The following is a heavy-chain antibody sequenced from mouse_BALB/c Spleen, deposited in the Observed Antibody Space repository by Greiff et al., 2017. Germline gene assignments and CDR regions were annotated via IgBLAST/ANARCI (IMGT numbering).Heavy chain of an antibody. CDR1: GFTFSSYA. V-gene: IGHV5-9-4*01. J-gene: IGHJ3*01. CDR3: ASSTMITTAWFAY. Sequence: EVQLVESGGGLVKPGGSLKLSCAASGFTFSSYAMSWVRQSPEKRLEWVAEISSGGSYTYYPDTVTGRFTISRDNAKNTLYLEMSSLRSEDTAMYYCASSTMITTAWFAYWGQGTLVTVSA. D-gene: IGHD2-4*01. CDR2: ISSGGSYT.